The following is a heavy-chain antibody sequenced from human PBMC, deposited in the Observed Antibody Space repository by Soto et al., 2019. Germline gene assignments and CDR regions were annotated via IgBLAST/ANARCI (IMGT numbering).Heavy chain of an antibody. CDR1: GFTFSSYG. V-gene: IGHV3-30*18. CDR2: ISYDGSNK. CDR3: AKEVVVGATTIDYYYGMDV. J-gene: IGHJ6*02. D-gene: IGHD1-26*01. Sequence: QVQLVESGGGVVQPGRSLRLSCAASGFTFSSYGMHWVRQAPGKGLEWVAVISYDGSNKYYADSVKGRFTISRDNSKNTLYLRMNSLRAEDTAVYYCAKEVVVGATTIDYYYGMDVWGQGTTVTVSS.